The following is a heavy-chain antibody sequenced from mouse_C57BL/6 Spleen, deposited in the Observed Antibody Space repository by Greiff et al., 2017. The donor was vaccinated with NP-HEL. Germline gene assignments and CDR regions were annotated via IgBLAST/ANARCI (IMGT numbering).Heavy chain of an antibody. CDR3: ARRWDGRNWYYDV. J-gene: IGHJ1*03. V-gene: IGHV1-80*01. CDR1: GYAFSSYW. Sequence: VQLQQSGAELVKPGASVKISCKASGYAFSSYWMNWVKQRPGKGLEWIGQIYPGDGDTNYNGKFKGKATLTADKSSSTAYMQLSSLTSEDSAVYFCARRWDGRNWYYDVWGTGTTVTVSS. CDR2: IYPGDGDT. D-gene: IGHD4-1*01.